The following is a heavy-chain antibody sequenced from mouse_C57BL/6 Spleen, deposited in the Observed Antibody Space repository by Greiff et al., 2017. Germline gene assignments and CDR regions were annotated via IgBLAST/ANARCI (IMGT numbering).Heavy chain of an antibody. CDR2: ISYAGSN. V-gene: IGHV3-6*01. D-gene: IGHD3-3*01. CDR3: AREGVVRGAMDY. Sequence: EVQLQQSGPGLVKPSQSLSLTCSVTGYSITSGYYWNWIRQFPGNKLEWMGYISYAGSNNYNPSLKNRIAFTRDTSKNQFFLKLNSVTTEDTATYYCAREGVVRGAMDYWGQGTSVTVSS. CDR1: GYSITSGYY. J-gene: IGHJ4*01.